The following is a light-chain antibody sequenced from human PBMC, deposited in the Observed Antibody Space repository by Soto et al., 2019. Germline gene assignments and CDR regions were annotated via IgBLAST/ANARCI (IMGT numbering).Light chain of an antibody. V-gene: IGKV1-12*01. CDR1: QGLSTY. CDR2: AAS. CDR3: QQCNSYWT. Sequence: IHMTQSPSSVSASVGDRVTITCRASQGLSTYLAWYQQKPGKAPKLLIYAASNLQSGVPSRFSGGGFGTEFTLTISSLQPDDCATYYCQQCNSYWTFGQGTKVDIK. J-gene: IGKJ1*01.